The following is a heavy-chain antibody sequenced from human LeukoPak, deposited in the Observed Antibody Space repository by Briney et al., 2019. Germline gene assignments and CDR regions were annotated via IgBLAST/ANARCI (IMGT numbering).Heavy chain of an antibody. J-gene: IGHJ4*02. Sequence: GGSLRLSSVASLFTFIGYSMTWVGQAPGQGLEWVSYISSSSGTIYYADSVKGRFTISRDNAKNSLYLQMNTLTPEDTAVYYCASVGLVGSFDYWGQGTLVTVSS. V-gene: IGHV3-48*01. CDR1: LFTFIGYS. D-gene: IGHD1-26*01. CDR3: ASVGLVGSFDY. CDR2: ISSSSGTI.